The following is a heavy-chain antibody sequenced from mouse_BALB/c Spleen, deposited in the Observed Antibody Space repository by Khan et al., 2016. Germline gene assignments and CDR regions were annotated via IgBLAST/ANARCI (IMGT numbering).Heavy chain of an antibody. CDR1: GYTFTSNT. CDR3: ARRTTGYTMDY. Sequence: QVQLKESGAELARPGASVRMSCKASGYTFTSNTMHWVKKRPGQGLEWIGYINPRSGYTNFNQNFKDKATLTADKSSSTAYMQLSSLTSEDSAVSYCARRTTGYTMDYWGQGTSVTVSS. CDR2: INPRSGYT. J-gene: IGHJ4*01. D-gene: IGHD2-14*01. V-gene: IGHV1-4*01.